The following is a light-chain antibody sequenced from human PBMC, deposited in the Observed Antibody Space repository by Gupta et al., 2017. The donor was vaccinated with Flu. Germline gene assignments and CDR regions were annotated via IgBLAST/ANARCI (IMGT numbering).Light chain of an antibody. Sequence: DIQMTQSPSTLSASVGDRVTITCRASQSISSWLAWYQQKPGKARKLLIYKASSLESGVPSRFSGSGSGTEFTLTISSLQPDDFATYYCQQYNSYSPLTFGPGTKVDIK. CDR1: QSISSW. CDR2: KAS. J-gene: IGKJ3*01. V-gene: IGKV1-5*03. CDR3: QQYNSYSPLT.